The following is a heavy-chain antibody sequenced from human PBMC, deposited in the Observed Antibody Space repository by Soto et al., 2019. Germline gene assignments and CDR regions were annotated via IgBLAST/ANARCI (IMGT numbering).Heavy chain of an antibody. D-gene: IGHD2-15*01. J-gene: IGHJ6*02. Sequence: QVQLVQSGAEVKKPGSSVKVSCKASGGTFSSYAISWVRQAPGQGLEWMGGIIPIFGTANYAQKFQGRVTITADESTSTGYMELSSLRSEDKDVYYCGAVGCSGGSCYSFYYGMDVWRQGTTVTVSS. CDR1: GGTFSSYA. V-gene: IGHV1-69*12. CDR2: IIPIFGTA. CDR3: GAVGCSGGSCYSFYYGMDV.